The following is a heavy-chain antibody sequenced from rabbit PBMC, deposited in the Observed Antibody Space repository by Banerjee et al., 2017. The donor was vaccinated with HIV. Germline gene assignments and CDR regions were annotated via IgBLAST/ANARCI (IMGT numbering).Heavy chain of an antibody. D-gene: IGHD3-1*01. CDR1: GIDFSSYYY. Sequence: QSLEESGGDLVKPGGTLTLTCKASGIDFSSYYYMCWVRQAPGKGLEWIACIYGGSSGSTYYVSWAKGRFTVSKTTSTTMTLQMTSLTAADTATYLCVRSIYGSGYDLWGPGTLVTVS. CDR3: VRSIYGSGYDL. V-gene: IGHV1S40*01. CDR2: IYGGSSGST. J-gene: IGHJ4*01.